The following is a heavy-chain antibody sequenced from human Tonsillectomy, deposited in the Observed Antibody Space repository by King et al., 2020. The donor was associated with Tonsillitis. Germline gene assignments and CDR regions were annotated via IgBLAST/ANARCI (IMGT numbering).Heavy chain of an antibody. CDR3: ATGLATTIKYFDS. J-gene: IGHJ4*02. Sequence: VQLVESGGGFVQPGGSLRLSCAASGFTFSNYAMSWVRQAPRVGLEWVSTISGSGGGTYYADSVKGRFTISRDNSKNTLYLQMHSLRAEDTAVYYCATGLATTIKYFDSWGQGTLVPVSS. CDR1: GFTFSNYA. D-gene: IGHD5-12*01. CDR2: ISGSGGGT. V-gene: IGHV3-23*04.